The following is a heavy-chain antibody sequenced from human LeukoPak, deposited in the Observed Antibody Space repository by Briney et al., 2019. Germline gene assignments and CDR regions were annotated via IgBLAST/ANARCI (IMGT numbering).Heavy chain of an antibody. V-gene: IGHV3-23*01. CDR2: ISAFGGST. CDR1: GFTFSSYA. D-gene: IGHD3-10*01. J-gene: IGHJ4*02. CDR3: AKGKYGSGSYWNY. Sequence: GGSLRLSCAASGFTFSSYAMNWVRQAPGKGLEWVSIISAFGGSTYYADSVKGRFTISRDNSKNTLYLQMNSLRAEDTAVYYCAKGKYGSGSYWNYWGQGTLVTVSS.